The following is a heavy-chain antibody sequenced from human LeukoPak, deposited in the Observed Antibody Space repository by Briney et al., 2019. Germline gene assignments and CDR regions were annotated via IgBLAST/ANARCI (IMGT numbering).Heavy chain of an antibody. CDR2: ISSSGSTI. J-gene: IGHJ4*02. V-gene: IGHV3-11*04. Sequence: GGSLRLSCAASGFTFSDYYMSWIRQAPGKGLEWVSYISSSGSTIYYADSVKGRLTISRDNAKNSLYLQMNSLRAEDTAVYYCAGNYYDSSGYSYWGQGTLVTVSS. CDR1: GFTFSDYY. D-gene: IGHD3-22*01. CDR3: AGNYYDSSGYSY.